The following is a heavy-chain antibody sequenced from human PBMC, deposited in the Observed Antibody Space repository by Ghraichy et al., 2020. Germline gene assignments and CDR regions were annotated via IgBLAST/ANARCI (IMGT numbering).Heavy chain of an antibody. J-gene: IGHJ2*01. CDR2: ISSSSSYI. CDR1: GFTFSSYS. V-gene: IGHV3-21*01. D-gene: IGHD1-14*01. Sequence: GGSLRLSCAASGFTFSSYSMNWVRQAPGKGLEWVSSISSSSSYIYYADSVKGRFTISRDNAKNSLYLQMNSLRAEDTAVYYCARVGPRTTVPTADWYFDLWGRGTLVTVSS. CDR3: ARVGPRTTVPTADWYFDL.